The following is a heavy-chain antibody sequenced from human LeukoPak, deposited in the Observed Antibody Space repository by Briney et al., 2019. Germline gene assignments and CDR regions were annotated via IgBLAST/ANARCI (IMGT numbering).Heavy chain of an antibody. J-gene: IGHJ5*02. V-gene: IGHV3-7*01. CDR3: APNWFDP. Sequence: GGSLRLSCAASGFTFSTFWMTWVRQAPGKGLEWVAIIKEDGSEKEYVDSVKGRFTISRDNVNNTLYLQMNSLRAEDTAVYYCAPNWFDPWGQGTLVTVSS. CDR1: GFTFSTFW. CDR2: IKEDGSEK.